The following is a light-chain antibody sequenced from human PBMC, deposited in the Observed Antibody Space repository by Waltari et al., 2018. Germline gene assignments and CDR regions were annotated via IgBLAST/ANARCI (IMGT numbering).Light chain of an antibody. CDR3: QHYYRAPYS. Sequence: IVMTQSPASLAVSLGERATINCKSNHSLLFGSSRNYLAWYQQRRGQPPKLLLYWASIRGSVVPDRIVGSGSGTDFTLTINNLQAEDVALYYCQHYYRAPYSFGQGTKLEI. CDR2: WAS. V-gene: IGKV4-1*01. CDR1: HSLLFGSSRNY. J-gene: IGKJ2*03.